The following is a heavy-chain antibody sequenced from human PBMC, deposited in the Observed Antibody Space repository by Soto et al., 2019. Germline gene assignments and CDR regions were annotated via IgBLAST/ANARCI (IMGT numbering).Heavy chain of an antibody. V-gene: IGHV4-31*03. D-gene: IGHD6-6*01. J-gene: IGHJ6*02. CDR1: GGSITSGGFF. CDR3: ARGSSPHYGMDV. Sequence: TLSLTGSVSGGSITSGGFFWSWVRQDPGEGLELIAYIHYRGYTYYHPSLKSRLSISMDTSKNQFSLKLSSVTAADTPVHYCARGSSPHYGMDVWGQGTTVTVSS. CDR2: IHYRGYT.